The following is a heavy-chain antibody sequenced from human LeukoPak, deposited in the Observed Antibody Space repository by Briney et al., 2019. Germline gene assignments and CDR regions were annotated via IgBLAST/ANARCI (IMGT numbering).Heavy chain of an antibody. CDR2: ISSSGSTI. D-gene: IGHD5-12*01. V-gene: IGHV3-48*03. J-gene: IGHJ4*02. CDR3: ASGLGNFDY. Sequence: GGSLLLSCAASGFTFSSYEMNWVRQAPGKGLEWVSYISSSGSTIYYADSVKGRFTISRDNAKNSLYLQMNSLRAEDTAVYYCASGLGNFDYWGQGTLVTVSS. CDR1: GFTFSSYE.